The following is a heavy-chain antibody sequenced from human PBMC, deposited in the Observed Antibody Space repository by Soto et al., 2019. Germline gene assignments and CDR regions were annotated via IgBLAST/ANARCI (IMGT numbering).Heavy chain of an antibody. J-gene: IGHJ5*02. Sequence: KPAESLSLTCTVSVRSVSSHDNFWSWIPQLPGRGLEWIGYISYTGRTYHTPSLNSRLTISLDTSKNLFSLRLSAVTAADTAVYFCARGSFSSSSSWFDPWGQGTLVTVSS. CDR1: VRSVSSHDNF. CDR2: ISYTGRT. V-gene: IGHV4-31*03. CDR3: ARGSFSSSSSWFDP. D-gene: IGHD6-6*01.